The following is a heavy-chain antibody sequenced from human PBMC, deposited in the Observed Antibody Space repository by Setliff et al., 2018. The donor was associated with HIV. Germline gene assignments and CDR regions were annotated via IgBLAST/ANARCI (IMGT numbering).Heavy chain of an antibody. CDR3: ASRIYYYDSSRILREEGFDP. V-gene: IGHV4-38-2*01. CDR1: GYSISSGFY. CDR2: IYYSGST. J-gene: IGHJ5*02. Sequence: SETLSLTCAVSGYSISSGFYWGWIRQPPGKGPEWIGSIYYSGSTYYNPSLKSRVTISVDTSKNQFSLRLTSVTAADTAMYYCASRIYYYDSSRILREEGFDPWGQGTLVTVSS. D-gene: IGHD3-22*01.